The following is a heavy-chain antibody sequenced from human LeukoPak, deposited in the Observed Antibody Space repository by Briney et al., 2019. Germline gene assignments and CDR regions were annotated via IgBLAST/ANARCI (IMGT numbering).Heavy chain of an antibody. D-gene: IGHD5-24*01. V-gene: IGHV1-2*02. CDR1: GYSFIDYY. Sequence: GASVKVSCKASGYSFIDYYMHWVRQAPGQGLEWMGWINPKSGGKNYAQKFQDRVTMTTDTSISTAYMELLRLTSDNTAVYYCAPATMTFDSWGQGTLVTVSS. CDR3: APATMTFDS. J-gene: IGHJ4*02. CDR2: INPKSGGK.